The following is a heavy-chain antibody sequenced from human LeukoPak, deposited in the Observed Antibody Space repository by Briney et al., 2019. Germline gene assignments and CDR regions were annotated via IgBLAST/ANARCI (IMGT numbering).Heavy chain of an antibody. CDR3: AKDYARVLYYYYDSSGYEEYFQH. CDR2: ISGSGGST. V-gene: IGHV3-23*01. Sequence: GGSVRLSCAASGFTFSSYGMSWVRQAPGKGLEWVSAISGSGGSTYYADSVKGRFTISRDNSKNTLYLQMNSLRAEDTAVYYCAKDYARVLYYYYDSSGYEEYFQHWGQGTLVTVSS. J-gene: IGHJ1*01. D-gene: IGHD3-22*01. CDR1: GFTFSSYG.